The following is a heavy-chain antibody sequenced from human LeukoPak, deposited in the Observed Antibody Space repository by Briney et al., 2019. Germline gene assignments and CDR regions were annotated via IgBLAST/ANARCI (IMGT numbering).Heavy chain of an antibody. CDR1: GFTFSSYA. V-gene: IGHV3-64*01. CDR2: ISSNGGST. Sequence: PGGSLRLSCAASGFTFSSYAMHWVRQAPGKGLEYVSAISSNGGSTYYANSVKGRFTISRDNSKNTLYLQMGSLRSDDTAVYYCAREFDYYDSSGYTEYFQHWGQGTLVTVSS. J-gene: IGHJ1*01. CDR3: AREFDYYDSSGYTEYFQH. D-gene: IGHD3-22*01.